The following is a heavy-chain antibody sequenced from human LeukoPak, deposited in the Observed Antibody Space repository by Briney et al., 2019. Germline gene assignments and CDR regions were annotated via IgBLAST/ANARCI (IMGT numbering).Heavy chain of an antibody. CDR1: GFTFSSYG. D-gene: IGHD3-16*01. CDR2: ISSSGGST. J-gene: IGHJ3*02. V-gene: IGHV3-23*01. CDR3: AKDRDDYVWGSYLGALDS. Sequence: GGSLRLSCGTSGFTFSSYGMHWVRQAPGKGLEWVSLISSSGGSTYYADSVKGRFTISRNNSKNTLYLQMNSLRAEDTAVYYCAKDRDDYVWGSYLGALDSWGEGAMVTVSS.